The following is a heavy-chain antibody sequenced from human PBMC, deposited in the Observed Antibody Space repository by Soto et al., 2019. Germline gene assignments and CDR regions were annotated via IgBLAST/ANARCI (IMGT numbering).Heavy chain of an antibody. CDR1: GGTFSSYA. CDR3: ARDVIAAAGTAG. V-gene: IGHV1-69*12. D-gene: IGHD6-13*01. J-gene: IGHJ4*02. Sequence: QVQLVQSGAEVKKPGSSVKVSCKASGGTFSSYAISWVRQAPGQGIEWMGGIIPIFGTANYAQKFQGRVTSTADESTSKAYMELSSLRSEDTAVYYCARDVIAAAGTAGWGQGTLVTVSS. CDR2: IIPIFGTA.